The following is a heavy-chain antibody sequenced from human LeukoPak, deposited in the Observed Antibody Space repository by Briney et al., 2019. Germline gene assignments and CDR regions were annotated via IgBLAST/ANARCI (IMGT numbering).Heavy chain of an antibody. Sequence: SQTLSLTCTVSGGSISSGDYYWSWIRQPPGKGLEWIGYIYYSGSTYYNPSLKSRVTISVDTSKNQFSLKLSSVTAADTAVYYCARLYYYGSGIPAFDYWGQGTLVTVSS. CDR3: ARLYYYGSGIPAFDY. CDR2: IYYSGST. CDR1: GGSISSGDYY. J-gene: IGHJ4*02. D-gene: IGHD3-10*01. V-gene: IGHV4-30-4*01.